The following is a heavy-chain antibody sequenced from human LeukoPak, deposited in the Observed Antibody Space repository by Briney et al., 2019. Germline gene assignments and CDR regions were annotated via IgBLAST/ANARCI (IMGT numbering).Heavy chain of an antibody. CDR1: GGTFSSYA. CDR3: ARDYYGSWNAFDI. D-gene: IGHD3-10*01. J-gene: IGHJ3*02. Sequence: GASVRVSCKASGGTFSSYAISWVRQAPGQGLEWMGGIIPIFGTANYAQKFQGRVTITADESTSTAYMELSSLRSEDTAVYYCARDYYGSWNAFDIWGQGTMVTVSS. CDR2: IIPIFGTA. V-gene: IGHV1-69*13.